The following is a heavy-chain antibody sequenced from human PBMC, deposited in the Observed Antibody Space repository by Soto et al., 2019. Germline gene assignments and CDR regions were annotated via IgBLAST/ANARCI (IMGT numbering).Heavy chain of an antibody. CDR1: GFTFSGYS. V-gene: IGHV3-48*01. CDR3: ARDRAQDY. CDR2: ISSSSSTI. J-gene: IGHJ4*02. Sequence: EVQLVESGGGLVQPGGSLSLACAASGFTFSGYSLNWVRQAPGKGLEWVSYISSSSSTIYYADSVEGRFTISRDNAKNSLYLQMNSLRAEDTAVYYCARDRAQDYWGQGTLVTVSS.